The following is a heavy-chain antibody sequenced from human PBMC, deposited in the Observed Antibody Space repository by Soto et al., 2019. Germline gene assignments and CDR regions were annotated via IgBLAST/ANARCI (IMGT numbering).Heavy chain of an antibody. CDR1: GGSFSGYY. D-gene: IGHD2-21*02. Sequence: QVQLQQWGAGLLKPSETLSLTCAVYGGSFSGYYWSWIRQPPGKGLEWIGEINHSGSTNSNPSLKSRVPIPVDTSKHQFSLQLSSVTAADTAVYYCARGAYIVVVTAMGWYFDLWGRGTLVTVSS. J-gene: IGHJ2*01. CDR2: INHSGST. CDR3: ARGAYIVVVTAMGWYFDL. V-gene: IGHV4-34*01.